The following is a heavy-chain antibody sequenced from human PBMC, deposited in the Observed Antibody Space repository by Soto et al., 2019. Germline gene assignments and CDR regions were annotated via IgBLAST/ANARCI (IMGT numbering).Heavy chain of an antibody. J-gene: IGHJ6*02. CDR1: GYTFTSYG. CDR2: ISAYNGNT. Sequence: ASVKVSCKASGYTFTSYGISWVRQAPGEGLEWMGWISAYNGNTNYAQKLQGRVTMTTDTSTSTAYMELRSLRSDDTAVYYCARGVPPTVVVVAATGRNYYGMDCWGQGTTVTVAS. V-gene: IGHV1-18*04. D-gene: IGHD2-15*01. CDR3: ARGVPPTVVVVAATGRNYYGMDC.